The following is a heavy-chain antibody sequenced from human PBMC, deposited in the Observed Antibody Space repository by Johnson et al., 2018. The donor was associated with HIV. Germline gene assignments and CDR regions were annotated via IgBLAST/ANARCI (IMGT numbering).Heavy chain of an antibody. CDR2: IKQDGSEK. CDR3: AREREDYGDNHDAFDI. V-gene: IGHV3-7*03. CDR1: GFTFSSYA. D-gene: IGHD4-17*01. Sequence: VQLVESGGGVVQPGGSPRLSCAASGFTFSSYAMHWVRQAPGKGLEWVANIKQDGSEKYYVDSVKGRFTISRDNAKNSLYLRMNSLRAEDTALYYCAREREDYGDNHDAFDIWGQGTMVTVSS. J-gene: IGHJ3*02.